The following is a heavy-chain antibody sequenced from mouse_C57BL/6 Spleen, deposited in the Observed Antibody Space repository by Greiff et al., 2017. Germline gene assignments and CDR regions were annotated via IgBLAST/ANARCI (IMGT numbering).Heavy chain of an antibody. CDR1: GFTFSDYY. CDR3: ARQTPYYAMDY. CDR2: ISNGGGST. J-gene: IGHJ4*01. Sequence: EVQRVESGGGLVQPGGSLKLSCAASGFTFSDYYMYWVRQTPEKRLEWVAYISNGGGSTYYPDTVKGRFTISRDNAKNTLYLQMSRLKSEDTAMYYCARQTPYYAMDYWGQGTSVTVSS. V-gene: IGHV5-12*01.